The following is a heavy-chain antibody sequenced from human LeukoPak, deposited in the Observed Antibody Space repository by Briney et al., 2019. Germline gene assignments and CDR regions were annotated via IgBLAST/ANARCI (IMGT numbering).Heavy chain of an antibody. CDR1: GFTFDDYA. J-gene: IGHJ4*02. CDR2: ISWNSGSI. D-gene: IGHD4-11*01. Sequence: GRSLRLSCAASGFTFDDYAMHWVRQAPGKGLEWVSGISWNSGSIGYADSVKGRFTISRDNAKNSLYLQMNSLRAEDTALYYCAKDMMDDYSNEGAPFDYWGQGTLVTVSS. V-gene: IGHV3-9*01. CDR3: AKDMMDDYSNEGAPFDY.